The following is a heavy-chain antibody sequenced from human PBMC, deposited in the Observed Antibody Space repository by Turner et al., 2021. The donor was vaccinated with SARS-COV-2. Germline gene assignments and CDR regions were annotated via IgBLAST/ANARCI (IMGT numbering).Heavy chain of an antibody. Sequence: QVLLVQSGAGVKKPGASVKVSCKASGYTFTGYYMHWVRQAPGQGFEWMGWINPNSGGTNYAQKFQGRVTMTRDTSISTAYMELSSLRSDDTAVYYCARDDTVDRAMVTGFDPWGQGTLVTVSS. CDR2: INPNSGGT. D-gene: IGHD5-18*01. J-gene: IGHJ5*02. CDR1: GYTFTGYY. V-gene: IGHV1-2*02. CDR3: ARDDTVDRAMVTGFDP.